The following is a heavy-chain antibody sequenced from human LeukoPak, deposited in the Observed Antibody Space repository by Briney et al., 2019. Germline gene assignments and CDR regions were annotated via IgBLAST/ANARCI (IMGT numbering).Heavy chain of an antibody. V-gene: IGHV3-48*03. Sequence: PGGSLRLSCATSGFPFSSYDMNCVRQAPGKGLEWVSYIHSSGGTIYYADSVKGRFTISRDSAKNSVYLRMNSLRAEDTALYYCARKLTGTTYFDCWGQGILVTVSS. J-gene: IGHJ4*02. CDR1: GFPFSSYD. CDR3: ARKLTGTTYFDC. D-gene: IGHD1-1*01. CDR2: IHSSGGTI.